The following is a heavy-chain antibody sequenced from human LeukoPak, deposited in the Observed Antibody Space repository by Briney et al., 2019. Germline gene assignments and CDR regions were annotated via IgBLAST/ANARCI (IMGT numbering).Heavy chain of an antibody. CDR3: AKDQGSSSGPFDY. Sequence: GGSLRLSCAASGFTFSTYGMHWVRQAPGKGLEWVAVIWYDGSNKYYADSVKGRFTISRDKSKNTLYLQMNSLRAEDTAVYYCAKDQGSSSGPFDYWGQGTLVTVSS. CDR2: IWYDGSNK. D-gene: IGHD6-6*01. J-gene: IGHJ4*02. CDR1: GFTFSTYG. V-gene: IGHV3-33*03.